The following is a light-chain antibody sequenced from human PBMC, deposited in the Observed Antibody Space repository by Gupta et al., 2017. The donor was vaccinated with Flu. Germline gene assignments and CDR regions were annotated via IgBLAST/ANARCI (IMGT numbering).Light chain of an antibody. Sequence: SVMTPPPSAAGPPGPRVTISRSGNSSNIRSDYVYWYQQLPGVAPKLLISRNNQRPSGVPDRFSGSKSGTSAFPAISGLRAEEEADYYCEAWDDSLKTYVFGGGTKVTVL. CDR2: RNN. CDR3: EAWDDSLKTYV. V-gene: IGLV1-47*01. CDR1: SSNIRSDY. J-gene: IGLJ1*01.